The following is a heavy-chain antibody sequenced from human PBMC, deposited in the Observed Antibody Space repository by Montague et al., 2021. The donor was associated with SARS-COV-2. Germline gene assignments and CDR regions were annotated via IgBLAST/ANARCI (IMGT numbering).Heavy chain of an antibody. J-gene: IGHJ4*02. Sequence: SETLSLTCTVSGGSISSSGYYWGWIRQPPGKGLEWIGSIYYSGSTYYNPSLKSRVTISVDTSKNQFSLKLSSVTAADTAVYYCARRYSSSWTGDQYYFDYWGQGTLVTVSS. D-gene: IGHD6-13*01. CDR1: GGSISSSGYY. CDR2: IYYSGST. V-gene: IGHV4-39*07. CDR3: ARRYSSSWTGDQYYFDY.